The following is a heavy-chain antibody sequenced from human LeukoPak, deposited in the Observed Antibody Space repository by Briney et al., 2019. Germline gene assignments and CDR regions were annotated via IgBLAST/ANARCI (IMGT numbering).Heavy chain of an antibody. Sequence: PSETLSLTCTVSGGSISSGDYYWSWIRQPPGKGLEWVSGTNWNGGTTGYVDSVKGRFTISRDNAKNSLYLQMNSLRAEDTALYHCARDRSYGSFDYWGQGTLVTVSS. V-gene: IGHV3-20*01. CDR2: TNWNGGTT. CDR3: ARDRSYGSFDY. CDR1: GGSISSGDYY. D-gene: IGHD5-18*01. J-gene: IGHJ4*02.